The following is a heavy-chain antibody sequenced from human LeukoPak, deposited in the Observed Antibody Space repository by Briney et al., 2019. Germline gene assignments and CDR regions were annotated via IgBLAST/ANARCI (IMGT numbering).Heavy chain of an antibody. CDR1: GGSISSSSYY. Sequence: PSETLSLTCTVTGGSISSSSYYWGWIRQPPGKGLEWIGSIYYSGSTYYNPSLKSRVTISVDTSKNQFSLKLSSVTAADTAVYYCARQSIAVARWGQGTLVTVSS. J-gene: IGHJ4*02. D-gene: IGHD6-19*01. V-gene: IGHV4-39*01. CDR2: IYYSGST. CDR3: ARQSIAVAR.